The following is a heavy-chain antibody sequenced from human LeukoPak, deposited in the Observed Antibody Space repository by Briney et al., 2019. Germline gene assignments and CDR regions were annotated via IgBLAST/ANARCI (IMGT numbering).Heavy chain of an antibody. D-gene: IGHD2-2*03. J-gene: IGHJ4*02. CDR2: ISAYNGNT. CDR1: GYTFTSYG. CDR3: ARSDSVDIVVVPAAMPLDY. V-gene: IGHV1-18*04. Sequence: ASVKVSCKASGYTFTSYGISWVRQAPGQGLEWMEWISAYNGNTNYAQKLQGRVTMTTDTSTSTAYMELRSLRSDDTAVYYCARSDSVDIVVVPAAMPLDYWGQGTLVTVSS.